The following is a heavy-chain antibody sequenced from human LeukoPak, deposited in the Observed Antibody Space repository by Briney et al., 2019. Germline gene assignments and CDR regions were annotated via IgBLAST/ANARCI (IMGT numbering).Heavy chain of an antibody. J-gene: IGHJ4*02. Sequence: PSETLSLTCAVSGGSSRSGDYFWSWIRQPPGKGLEWIGHIHYSGNTYYNPSLKSRVSISVDTSKNQFSLKLSSVTAADTAVYYCARRLGGTSTGFDYWGQGTLVTVSS. V-gene: IGHV4-30-4*01. CDR1: GGSSRSGDYF. D-gene: IGHD2-2*01. CDR2: IHYSGNT. CDR3: ARRLGGTSTGFDY.